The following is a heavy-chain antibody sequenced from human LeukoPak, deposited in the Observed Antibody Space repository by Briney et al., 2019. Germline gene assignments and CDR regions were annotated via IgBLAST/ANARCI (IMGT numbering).Heavy chain of an antibody. CDR1: GFTFSSYA. CDR2: ISYDGSNK. Sequence: PGRSRRLSCAASGFTFSSYAMHWVRQAPGKGLEWVAVISYDGSNKYYADSVKGRFTISRDNSKNTLYLQMNSLRAEDTAVYYCAKGHSSGRSFAGYWGQGTLVTVSS. V-gene: IGHV3-30-3*01. CDR3: AKGHSSGRSFAGY. J-gene: IGHJ4*02. D-gene: IGHD6-19*01.